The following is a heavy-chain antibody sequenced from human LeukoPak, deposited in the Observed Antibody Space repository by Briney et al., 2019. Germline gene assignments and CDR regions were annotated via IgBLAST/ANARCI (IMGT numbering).Heavy chain of an antibody. J-gene: IGHJ4*02. CDR3: ARDQVAATHDY. D-gene: IGHD6-19*01. CDR1: GFTFDDYA. V-gene: IGHV3-9*01. Sequence: PGRSLRLSCAASGFTFDDYAMHWVRQAPGKGLEWVSGLSWNSGNIGYADSVKGRFTISRDNAKNSLYLQMNSLRAEDTAVYYCARDQVAATHDYWGQGTLVTVSS. CDR2: LSWNSGNI.